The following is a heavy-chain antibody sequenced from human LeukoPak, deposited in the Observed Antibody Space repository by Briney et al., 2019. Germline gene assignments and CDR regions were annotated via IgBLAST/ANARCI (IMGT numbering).Heavy chain of an antibody. J-gene: IGHJ6*02. CDR1: GGTFSSYA. CDR3: ARDPPPYGGSGSYYKGGRAEGGMDV. V-gene: IGHV1-69*04. Sequence: SVKVSCKASGGTFSSYAISWVRQAPGQGLEWMGRIIPILGIANYAQKFQGRVTITADKSTSTAYMELSSLRSEDTAVYYCARDPPPYGGSGSYYKGGRAEGGMDVWGQGTTVTVSS. CDR2: IIPILGIA. D-gene: IGHD3-10*01.